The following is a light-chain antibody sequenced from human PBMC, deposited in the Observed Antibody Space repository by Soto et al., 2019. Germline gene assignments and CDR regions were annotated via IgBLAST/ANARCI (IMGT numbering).Light chain of an antibody. CDR1: QRLRDKY. CDR2: GAS. Sequence: IVLTQSQGTLSLSPGERATLSCRASQRLRDKYVAWYQQKPGQSPRLLIHGASNRDTGVPDRFSGSGSGTDFTLTISRLEPEDFSVFYCQHYGSSPGTFGQGTRVDIK. V-gene: IGKV3-20*01. J-gene: IGKJ1*01. CDR3: QHYGSSPGT.